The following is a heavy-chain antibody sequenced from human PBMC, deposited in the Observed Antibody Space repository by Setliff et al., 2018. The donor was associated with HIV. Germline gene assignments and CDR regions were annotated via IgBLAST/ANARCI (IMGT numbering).Heavy chain of an antibody. V-gene: IGHV4-61*09. D-gene: IGHD2-8*02. CDR3: ARAPTGVTNAFDI. J-gene: IGHJ3*02. CDR2: VYTTEGT. CDR1: GGSISSGIYY. Sequence: SETLSLTCTVSGGSISSGIYYWIWIRQPAGKGLEWIGHVYTTEGTNYNPSLESRLTISVDTSRNQFSLRLSSVTAADTAVYYCARAPTGVTNAFDIWGQGTMVTVSS.